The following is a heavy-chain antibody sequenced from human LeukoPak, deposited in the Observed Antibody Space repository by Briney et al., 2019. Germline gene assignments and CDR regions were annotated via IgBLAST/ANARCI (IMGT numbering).Heavy chain of an antibody. CDR2: ISSYNGNT. Sequence: ASVKVSCKASGYTFSSHDINWVRPAPGQGLEWMGWISSYNGNTNYAQKLQDRVTMTTDTSTSTAYMELRSLRSDDTAVYFCARGRDARIKVAVADTPLTNFDYWGQGTLVTVSS. J-gene: IGHJ4*02. V-gene: IGHV1-18*01. CDR3: ARGRDARIKVAVADTPLTNFDY. CDR1: GYTFSSHD. D-gene: IGHD6-19*01.